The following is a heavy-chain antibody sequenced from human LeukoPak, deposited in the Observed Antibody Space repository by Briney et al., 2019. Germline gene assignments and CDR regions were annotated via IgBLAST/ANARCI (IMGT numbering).Heavy chain of an antibody. V-gene: IGHV3-48*01. D-gene: IGHD3-22*01. J-gene: IGHJ4*02. CDR3: ARDYDSSTPTDY. Sequence: GGSLRLSCAASGFTFSTYSMNWVRQAPGKGLEWVSYISDGGTTIYYADSARGRFTISRDNAKNSVYLQMSSLRAEDTAVYYCARDYDSSTPTDYWGQGTLVTVSS. CDR1: GFTFSTYS. CDR2: ISDGGTTI.